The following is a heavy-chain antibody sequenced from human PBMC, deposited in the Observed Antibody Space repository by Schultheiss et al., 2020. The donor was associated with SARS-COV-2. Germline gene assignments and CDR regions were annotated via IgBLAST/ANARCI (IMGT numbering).Heavy chain of an antibody. Sequence: GESLKISCKGSGYSFTSYWIGWVRQMPGKGLEWMGIIYPRDSDTRYSPSFQGQVTISADKSISTAYLQWSSLKASDTAMYYCARDMPDYGDRYYMDVWGKGTTVTVSS. CDR1: GYSFTSYW. D-gene: IGHD4-17*01. CDR3: ARDMPDYGDRYYMDV. CDR2: IYPRDSDT. J-gene: IGHJ6*03. V-gene: IGHV5-51*01.